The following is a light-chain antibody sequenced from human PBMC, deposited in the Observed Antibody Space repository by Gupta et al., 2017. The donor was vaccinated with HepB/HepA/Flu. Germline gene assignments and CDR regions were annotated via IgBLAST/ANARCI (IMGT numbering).Light chain of an antibody. V-gene: IGLV2-23*02. CDR3: CSYAGGSTLV. CDR2: EVN. J-gene: IGLJ3*02. Sequence: QSALAQPASVSGSPGQSITISCTGTSLDIGNYNLVSWYQQCAGKAPNLILFEVNKRPSGISSRFSGSKSGNTASLTISALQADDESDYYCCSYAGGSTLVFGGGTKLTVL. CDR1: SLDIGNYNL.